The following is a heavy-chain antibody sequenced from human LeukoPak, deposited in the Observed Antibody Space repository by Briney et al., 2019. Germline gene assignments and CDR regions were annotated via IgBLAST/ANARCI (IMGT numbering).Heavy chain of an antibody. Sequence: GESLKISCMASGSRFSSFWIGWVRQMPGKGLEWMGIIYPSDSDTRYSPSFQGQVTISADKSICTTYLQWRSLKASDTAIYYWARGTYYDLLTGYFAYWGQGTLVTVSS. CDR2: IYPSDSDT. D-gene: IGHD3-9*01. J-gene: IGHJ4*02. CDR3: ARGTYYDLLTGYFAY. V-gene: IGHV5-51*01. CDR1: GSRFSSFW.